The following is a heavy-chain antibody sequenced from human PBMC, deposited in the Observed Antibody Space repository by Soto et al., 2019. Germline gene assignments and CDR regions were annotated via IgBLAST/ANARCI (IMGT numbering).Heavy chain of an antibody. CDR1: GGTFSSYA. D-gene: IGHD3-10*01. Sequence: ASVKVSCKASGGTFSSYAISWVRQAPGQGLEWMGGIIPIFGTANYAQKFQGRVTITADESTSTAYMELSSLRSEDTAVYYCAREVYGSGSYYNRDYYGMDVWGQGTTVSVSS. CDR2: IIPIFGTA. CDR3: AREVYGSGSYYNRDYYGMDV. J-gene: IGHJ6*02. V-gene: IGHV1-69*13.